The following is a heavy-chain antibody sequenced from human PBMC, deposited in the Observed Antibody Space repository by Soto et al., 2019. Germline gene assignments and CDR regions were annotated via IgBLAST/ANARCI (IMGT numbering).Heavy chain of an antibody. D-gene: IGHD3-22*01. CDR2: IYCSGST. CDR1: GGSISSGGYY. Sequence: SETLSLTCTVSGGSISSGGYYWSWIRQHPGKGLEWIGYIYCSGSTYYNPSLKSRVTISVDTSKNQFSLKLSSVTAADTAVYYCARALGRYDSSGYYVDYWGQGTLVTVSS. CDR3: ARALGRYDSSGYYVDY. J-gene: IGHJ4*02. V-gene: IGHV4-31*03.